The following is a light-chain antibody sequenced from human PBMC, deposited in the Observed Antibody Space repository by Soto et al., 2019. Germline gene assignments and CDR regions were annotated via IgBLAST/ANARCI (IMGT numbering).Light chain of an antibody. Sequence: IQMTQSPSSLSASVGDRVTISCRASQSIRSALGWYQQKPGKVPKLLIYAASTLQSGVPSRFSGSGSGTDFTLTISSLQPEDFATYYCLLDFSYFWAFGQGTKVDIK. CDR3: LLDFSYFWA. CDR2: AAS. CDR1: QSIRSA. J-gene: IGKJ1*01. V-gene: IGKV1-6*01.